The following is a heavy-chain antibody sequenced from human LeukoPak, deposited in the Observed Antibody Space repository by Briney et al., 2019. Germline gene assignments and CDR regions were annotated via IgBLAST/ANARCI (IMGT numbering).Heavy chain of an antibody. CDR3: ARDELGFDY. V-gene: IGHV3-30-3*01. J-gene: IGHJ4*02. CDR2: ISYDGSNK. CDR1: GFTFSSYA. Sequence: GGSLRLSCAASGFTFSSYAMHWVRQAPGKGLEWVAVISYDGSNKYYADSVKGRFTISRDNAKNTLYLQMNSLRAEDTAVYYCARDELGFDYWGQGTLVTVSS. D-gene: IGHD6-13*01.